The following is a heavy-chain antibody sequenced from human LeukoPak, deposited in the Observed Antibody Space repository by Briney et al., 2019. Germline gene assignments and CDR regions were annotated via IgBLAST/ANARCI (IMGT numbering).Heavy chain of an antibody. V-gene: IGHV3-23*01. Sequence: GGSLRLSCAASGFTFTSYAMSWVRQAPGKGLGWVSSVGLSGDGTYYADSVKGRFTISSDNSKNTLDLHMDSLRGQDMAVDYCAKERLGGIYGEYAVDYWGQGTMVTVSS. CDR1: GFTFTSYA. CDR3: AKERLGGIYGEYAVDY. D-gene: IGHD3-16*01. J-gene: IGHJ4*02. CDR2: VGLSGDGT.